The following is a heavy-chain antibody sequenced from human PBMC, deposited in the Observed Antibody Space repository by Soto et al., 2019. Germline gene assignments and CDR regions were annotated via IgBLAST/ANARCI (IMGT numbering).Heavy chain of an antibody. Sequence: GGSLRLSCAASGFTFSSYAMSWVRQAPGKGLEWVSAISGSGGGTYYADSVKGRFTFSRDNSKNTLYLQMNSLRAEDTAVYFCAKDLKDTAMADYYYYMDVWGKGTTVTVSS. D-gene: IGHD5-18*01. V-gene: IGHV3-23*01. J-gene: IGHJ6*03. CDR2: ISGSGGGT. CDR1: GFTFSSYA. CDR3: AKDLKDTAMADYYYYMDV.